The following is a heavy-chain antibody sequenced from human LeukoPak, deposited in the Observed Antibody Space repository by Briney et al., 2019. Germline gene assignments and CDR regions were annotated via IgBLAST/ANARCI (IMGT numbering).Heavy chain of an antibody. Sequence: ASVKVSCKASGYTFTSYYMHWVRQAPGEGLEWMGIINPTGGNTSYAQKFQGRVTMTRDTSTSTAYMELNSLRSEDTAVYYCARYELGVWAFDYWGQGTLVTVSS. V-gene: IGHV1-46*01. J-gene: IGHJ4*02. CDR2: INPTGGNT. CDR3: ARYELGVWAFDY. CDR1: GYTFTSYY. D-gene: IGHD3-16*01.